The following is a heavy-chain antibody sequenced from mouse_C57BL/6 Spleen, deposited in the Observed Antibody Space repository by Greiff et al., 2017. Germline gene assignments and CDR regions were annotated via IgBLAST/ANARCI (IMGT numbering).Heavy chain of an antibody. V-gene: IGHV1-37*01. CDR3: ARDYDYDDAMDY. D-gene: IGHD2-4*01. CDR1: GYSFTGYF. Sequence: EVKLQESGPELVKPGASVKISCKASGYSFTGYFMNWIGRINPYNGDTFYNQKFKGKATLTVDKSSSTAHMELLSLTSEDFAVYYCARDYDYDDAMDYWGQGTSVTVSS. J-gene: IGHJ4*01. CDR2: INPYNGDT.